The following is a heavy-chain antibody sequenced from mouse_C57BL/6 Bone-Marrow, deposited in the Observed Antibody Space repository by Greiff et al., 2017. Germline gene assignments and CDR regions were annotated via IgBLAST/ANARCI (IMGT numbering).Heavy chain of an antibody. J-gene: IGHJ4*01. CDR3: ARQPLYYAMDY. CDR2: ISGGGGNT. CDR1: GFTFSSYT. Sequence: EVKVVESGGGLVKPGGSLKLSCAASGFTFSSYTMSWVRQTPEKRLGWVATISGGGGNTYYPDSVKGRFTISRDNAKNTLYLQMSSLRSEDTALYYCARQPLYYAMDYWGQGTSVTVSS. V-gene: IGHV5-9*01.